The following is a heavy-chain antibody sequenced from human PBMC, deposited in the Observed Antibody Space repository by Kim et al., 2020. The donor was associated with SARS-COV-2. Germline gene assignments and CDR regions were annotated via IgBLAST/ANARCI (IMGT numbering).Heavy chain of an antibody. CDR3: TRIPVEAPGTYGWFDS. Sequence: SETLSLTCTVSGASLSRGSYYWNWVRQFPGKDLEWLAYTASFNGRSNYNPPLKSRLIISMATSRNQFSLHLTSVTAADTAVYFCTRIPVEAPGTYGWFDSWGQGIRVTVSS. D-gene: IGHD3-10*01. CDR2: TASFNGRS. J-gene: IGHJ5*01. CDR1: GASLSRGSYY. V-gene: IGHV4-31*03.